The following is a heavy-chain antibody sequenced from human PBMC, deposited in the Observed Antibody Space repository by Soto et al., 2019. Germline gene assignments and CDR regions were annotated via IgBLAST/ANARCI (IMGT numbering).Heavy chain of an antibody. Sequence: XGSLCLTCAVSGVTFSSYALSWVRQAPGKGLEWVSAISCSGGSTYYADSVKGRFTISINNSKSTLNLQMNSQRTEETAVYYCAKSVMGNTGVDYYHYGFDYWGQGTTVTVPS. CDR1: GVTFSSYA. CDR2: ISCSGGST. D-gene: IGHD1-26*01. V-gene: IGHV3-23*01. J-gene: IGHJ6*02. CDR3: AKSVMGNTGVDYYHYGFDY.